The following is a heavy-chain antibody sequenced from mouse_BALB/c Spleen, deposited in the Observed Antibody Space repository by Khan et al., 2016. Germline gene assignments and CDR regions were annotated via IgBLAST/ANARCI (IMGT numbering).Heavy chain of an antibody. CDR3: ASGTPCAF. J-gene: IGHJ3*01. Sequence: QVRLQQSGAELVRPGSSVKISCKASGYAFSGYWMNWLKQRPGQGLEWIGQIFPGDGDTNYNGKFKGKATLTADKSSSTAYMQLSSLTSEDSVVYFCASGTPCAFWGQGTLVTVSA. V-gene: IGHV1-80*01. CDR2: IFPGDGDT. CDR1: GYAFSGYW. D-gene: IGHD1-1*02.